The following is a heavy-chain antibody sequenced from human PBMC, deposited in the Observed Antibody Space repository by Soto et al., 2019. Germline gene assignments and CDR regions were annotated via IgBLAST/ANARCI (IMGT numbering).Heavy chain of an antibody. CDR2: INSDGSST. Sequence: GGSLRLSCAASGFTFSSYWMHWVRQAPGKGLVWVSRINSDGSSTSYADSVKGRFTISRDNAKNTLYLQMNRLRAEDTAVYYCAWGYCSGGSGRGHYYYYYMDVWGKGTTVTVSS. D-gene: IGHD2-15*01. V-gene: IGHV3-74*01. CDR1: GFTFSSYW. CDR3: AWGYCSGGSGRGHYYYYYMDV. J-gene: IGHJ6*03.